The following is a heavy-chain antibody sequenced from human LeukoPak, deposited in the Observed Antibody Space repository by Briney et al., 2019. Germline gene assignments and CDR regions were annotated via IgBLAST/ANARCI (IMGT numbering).Heavy chain of an antibody. CDR3: ARGRDIVVVPAARDDAFDI. J-gene: IGHJ3*02. V-gene: IGHV4-38-2*02. CDR2: INHSGTT. Sequence: PSETLSLTCTVPGSSINSDYYWGWIRQTPGKGLEWIGSINHSGTTYYKSSLKSRVTISVDTSKNQFSLKLSSVTAADTAVYYCARGRDIVVVPAARDDAFDIWGQGTMVTVSS. D-gene: IGHD2-2*01. CDR1: GSSINSDYY.